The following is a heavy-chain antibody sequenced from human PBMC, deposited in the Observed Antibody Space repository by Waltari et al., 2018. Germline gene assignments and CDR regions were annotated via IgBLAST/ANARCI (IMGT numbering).Heavy chain of an antibody. V-gene: IGHV4-39*01. J-gene: IGHJ6*03. CDR3: ARQSCTRSTCYDYYYSYMDV. CDR2: VSYSGNT. D-gene: IGHD2-2*01. CDR1: GDFISSTTFY. Sequence: QPQLQESGPGLVKPSETLSLSCNVSGDFISSTTFYWGWIRQPPGKGLEWIGSVSYSGNTNYNPSLKSRVSISVDTSKNQFSLKLSSVTAADTAVYFCARQSCTRSTCYDYYYSYMDVWGKGTTVTVSS.